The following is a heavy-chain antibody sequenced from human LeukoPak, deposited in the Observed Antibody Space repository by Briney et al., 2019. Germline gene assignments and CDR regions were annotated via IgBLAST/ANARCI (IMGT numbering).Heavy chain of an antibody. CDR3: ARANWNDVLDY. J-gene: IGHJ4*02. Sequence: AGGSLRLSCAASGITFSNFAMSWVRQAPGKGLEWVSYISSSSSTIYYADSVKGRFTISRDNAKNSLYLQMNSLRAEDTAVYYCARANWNDVLDYWGQGTLVTVSS. CDR1: GITFSNFA. D-gene: IGHD1-20*01. V-gene: IGHV3-48*01. CDR2: ISSSSSTI.